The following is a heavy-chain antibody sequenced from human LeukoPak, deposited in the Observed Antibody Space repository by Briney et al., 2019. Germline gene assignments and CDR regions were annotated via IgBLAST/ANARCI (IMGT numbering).Heavy chain of an antibody. Sequence: PSETLSLTCTVSGGSISSYYWSWIRQPPGKGLEWIGYIYYSGSTNYNPSLKSRVTISVDTSKNQFSLKLSSVTAADTAVYYCARGCCSSTSCYTRRYWFDPWGQGTLVTVSS. D-gene: IGHD2-2*02. CDR2: IYYSGST. CDR3: ARGCCSSTSCYTRRYWFDP. V-gene: IGHV4-59*01. CDR1: GGSISSYY. J-gene: IGHJ5*02.